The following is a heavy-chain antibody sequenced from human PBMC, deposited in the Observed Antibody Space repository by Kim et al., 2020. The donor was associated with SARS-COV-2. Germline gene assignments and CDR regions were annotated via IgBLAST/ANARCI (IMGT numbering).Heavy chain of an antibody. CDR2: IYYSGST. V-gene: IGHV4-31*03. J-gene: IGHJ6*02. Sequence: SETLSLTCTVSGGSISSGGYYWSWIRQHPGKGLEWIGYIYYSGSTYYNPSLKSRVTISVDTSKNQFSLKLSSVTAADTAVYYCARSGTTVTTRAYYYYGMDVWGQGTTLTVSS. CDR1: GGSISSGGYY. D-gene: IGHD4-17*01. CDR3: ARSGTTVTTRAYYYYGMDV.